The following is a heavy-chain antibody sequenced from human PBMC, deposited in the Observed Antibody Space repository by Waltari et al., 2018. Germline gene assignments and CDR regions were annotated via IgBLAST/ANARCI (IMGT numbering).Heavy chain of an antibody. CDR2: INSDSSRT. CDR1: GFTFSSYW. CDR3: TRDPSHCTNGVCYPDY. V-gene: IGHV3-74*01. D-gene: IGHD2-8*01. J-gene: IGHJ4*02. Sequence: EVQLVESGGGLVQPGGSLRLSCAASGFTFSSYWMHWVRQATGKGLVWVSRINSDSSRTRVEDSGKGRFTIYRENSKNTVYLQMNSLRADDTAMYYCTRDPSHCTNGVCYPDYWGQGTLVTVSS.